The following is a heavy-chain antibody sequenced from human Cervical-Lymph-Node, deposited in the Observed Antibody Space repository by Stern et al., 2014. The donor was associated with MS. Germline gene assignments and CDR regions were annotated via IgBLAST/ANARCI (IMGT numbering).Heavy chain of an antibody. CDR3: ARDPSGDDSSGYYF. D-gene: IGHD3-22*01. V-gene: IGHV3-30*01. J-gene: IGHJ4*02. CDR2: ISYDGSNK. CDR1: GFTFSSYA. Sequence: MQLVESGGGVVQPGRSLRLSCAASGFTFSSYAMHWVRQAPGKGLEWVAVISYDGSNKYYADSVKGRFTISRDNSKNTLYLQMNSLRAEDTAVYYCARDPSGDDSSGYYFWGQGTLVTVSS.